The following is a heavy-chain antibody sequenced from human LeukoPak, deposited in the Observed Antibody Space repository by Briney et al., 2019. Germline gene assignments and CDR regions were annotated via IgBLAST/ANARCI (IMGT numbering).Heavy chain of an antibody. CDR2: IYYSGNT. V-gene: IGHV4-59*01. CDR3: ASLYCSRTSCYMDP. Sequence: PSETLSLTCTVSGGSISSYYWSWIRQPPGKGLEWIGYIYYSGNTNYKPSLKSRVTISLDTSKNQFSLKLSSVTAADTAVYYCASLYCSRTSCYMDPWGQGSLVTVSS. J-gene: IGHJ5*02. CDR1: GGSISSYY. D-gene: IGHD2-2*02.